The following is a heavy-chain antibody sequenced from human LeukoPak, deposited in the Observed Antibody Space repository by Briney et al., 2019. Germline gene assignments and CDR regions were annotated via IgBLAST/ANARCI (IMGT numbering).Heavy chain of an antibody. CDR3: TRNKDYDFWSGYPIFDY. D-gene: IGHD3-3*01. J-gene: IGHJ4*02. CDR2: IRSKAYRGTT. Sequence: GGSLRLSCTASAFTFGDYGVTWVRQAPGKGLEWVGFIRSKAYRGTTEYAASVKGRFTISRDDSKSIAYLQMNSLKTEDTAVHYCTRNKDYDFWSGYPIFDYWGQGTLVTVSS. V-gene: IGHV3-49*04. CDR1: AFTFGDYG.